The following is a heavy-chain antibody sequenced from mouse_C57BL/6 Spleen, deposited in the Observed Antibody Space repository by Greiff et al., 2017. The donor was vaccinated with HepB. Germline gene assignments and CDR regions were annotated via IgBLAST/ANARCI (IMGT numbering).Heavy chain of an antibody. CDR2: IDPSDSET. CDR1: GYTFTSYW. D-gene: IGHD1-2*01. J-gene: IGHJ3*01. Sequence: QVQLQQPGAELVRPGSSVKLSCKASGYTFTSYWMHWVKQRPIQGLEWIGNIDPSDSETNYNQKFKDKATLTVDKSSSTAYMQLSSLTSEDYAVYYCARSALLPFAYWGQGTLVTVSA. V-gene: IGHV1-52*01. CDR3: ARSALLPFAY.